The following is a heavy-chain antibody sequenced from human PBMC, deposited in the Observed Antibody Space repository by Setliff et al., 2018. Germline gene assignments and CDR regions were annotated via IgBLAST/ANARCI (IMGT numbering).Heavy chain of an antibody. CDR1: GGSISSRSYY. CDR3: ARDGDNYYDSSGYYLNHAFDI. V-gene: IGHV4-39*07. J-gene: IGHJ3*02. CDR2: IYYSGST. Sequence: SETLSLTCTVSGGSISSRSYYWGWNRQPPGKGLEWIGSIYYSGSTYYKPSLKSRVTISVDTSKNQFSLKLSSVTAADTAVYYCARDGDNYYDSSGYYLNHAFDIWGQGTMVTVSS. D-gene: IGHD3-22*01.